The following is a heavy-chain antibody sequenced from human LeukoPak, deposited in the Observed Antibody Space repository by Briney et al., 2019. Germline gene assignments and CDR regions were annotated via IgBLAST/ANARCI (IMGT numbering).Heavy chain of an antibody. J-gene: IGHJ4*02. V-gene: IGHV3-49*03. CDR2: IRSKAYGGTT. Sequence: GGSLRLSCTASGFTFGDYAMSWFRQAPGKGLEWVGFIRSKAYGGTTEYAASVKGRFTISRDDSKSIAYLQMNSLKTEDTAVYYCTRESFIVGATKDYWGQGTLVTVSS. D-gene: IGHD1-26*01. CDR1: GFTFGDYA. CDR3: TRESFIVGATKDY.